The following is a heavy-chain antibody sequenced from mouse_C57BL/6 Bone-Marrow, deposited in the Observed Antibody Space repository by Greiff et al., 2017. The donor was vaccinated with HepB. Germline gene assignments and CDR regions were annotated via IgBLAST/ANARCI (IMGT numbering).Heavy chain of an antibody. D-gene: IGHD2-4*01. V-gene: IGHV5-17*01. J-gene: IGHJ3*01. Sequence: EVQLVESGGGLVKPGGSLKLSCAASGFTFSDYGMHWVRQAPEKGLEWVAYISSGSGTIYYADTVKGRFTISRDNAKNTLFLQMTSLRSEDTAMYYCATTMIRRAWFAYWGQGTLVTVSA. CDR2: ISSGSGTI. CDR1: GFTFSDYG. CDR3: ATTMIRRAWFAY.